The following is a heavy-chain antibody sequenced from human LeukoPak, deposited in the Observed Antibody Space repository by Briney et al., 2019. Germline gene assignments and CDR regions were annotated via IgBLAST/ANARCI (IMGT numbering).Heavy chain of an antibody. Sequence: SETLSLTCAVYGGSFSGYYWGWIRQPPGKGLEWIGEINHSGSTNYNPSLKSRVTISVDTSKNQFSLKLSSVTAADTAVYYCARVIYEYYYDSSGYYYGYFDLWGRGTLVTVSS. D-gene: IGHD3-22*01. CDR2: INHSGST. CDR1: GGSFSGYY. V-gene: IGHV4-34*01. J-gene: IGHJ2*01. CDR3: ARVIYEYYYDSSGYYYGYFDL.